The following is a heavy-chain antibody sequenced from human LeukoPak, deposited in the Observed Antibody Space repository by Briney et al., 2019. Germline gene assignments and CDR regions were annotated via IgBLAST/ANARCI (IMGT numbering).Heavy chain of an antibody. CDR3: ARRYFDY. J-gene: IGHJ4*02. CDR2: IKQDGSEK. CDR1: GFTFSSYW. V-gene: IGHV3-7*03. Sequence: GGSLRLSCAASGFTFSSYWMQWVRQAPGKGLEWVANIKQDGSEKYYADSVKGRFIISRDNAKNAPYLQMSSLRAEDTAIYYCARRYFDYWGQGTLVTVSS.